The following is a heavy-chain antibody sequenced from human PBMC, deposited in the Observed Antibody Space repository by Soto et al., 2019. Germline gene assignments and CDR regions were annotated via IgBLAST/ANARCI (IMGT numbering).Heavy chain of an antibody. CDR1: GGSFSGYY. CDR2: INHSGST. V-gene: IGHV4-34*01. D-gene: IGHD3-10*01. J-gene: IGHJ4*02. CDR3: ASSHFSGRLGYFDY. Sequence: SETLSLTCAVYGGSFSGYYWSCIRQPPGKGLEWIGEINHSGSTNYNPSLKSRVTISVDTSKKQFSLKLSSVTAADTAVYYCASSHFSGRLGYFDYWGQGTLVNVSS.